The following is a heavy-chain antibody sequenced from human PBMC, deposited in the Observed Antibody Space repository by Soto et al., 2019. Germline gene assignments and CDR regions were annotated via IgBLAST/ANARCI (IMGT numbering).Heavy chain of an antibody. CDR2: ITGRGGST. J-gene: IGHJ6*02. CDR3: VKGRSYYYYYGVDV. Sequence: GGSLRLSCAASGFTFSSYAMNWVRQAPGKGLEWVSAITGRGGSTYYADSVKGRFTISRDNSKSTLYLQMNSLRAEDTALYYCVKGRSYYYYYGVDVWGQATTVSVSS. CDR1: GFTFSSYA. V-gene: IGHV3-23*01.